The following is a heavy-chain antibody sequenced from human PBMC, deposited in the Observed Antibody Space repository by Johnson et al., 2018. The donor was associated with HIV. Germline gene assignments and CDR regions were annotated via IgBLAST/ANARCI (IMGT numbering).Heavy chain of an antibody. J-gene: IGHJ3*02. CDR1: GLTFSDHY. D-gene: IGHD2-15*01. CDR2: VRNKGQRYST. CDR3: VRGGPTLYDAFDI. V-gene: IGHV3-72*01. Sequence: VQLVESGGGLVQPGGSLRLSCAASGLTFSDHYLDWVRQAPGRGLEWVGRVRNKGQRYSTSYAASVKGRFTFSRDDLKKSLFLQMNRLKTEDSAVYYCVRGGPTLYDAFDIWGQGTTVTVSS.